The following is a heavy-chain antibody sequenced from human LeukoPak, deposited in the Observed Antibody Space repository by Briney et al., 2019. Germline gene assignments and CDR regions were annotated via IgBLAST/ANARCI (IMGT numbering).Heavy chain of an antibody. D-gene: IGHD6-13*01. CDR2: INHSGST. Sequence: PSETLSLTCAVYGGSFSGYYWSWIRQPPGKGVEWIGEINHSGSTNYNPSLKSRVTISVDTSKNQFSLKLSSVTAADTAVYYCASWAAGATRLYFDYWGQGTLVTVSS. J-gene: IGHJ4*02. CDR1: GGSFSGYY. V-gene: IGHV4-34*01. CDR3: ASWAAGATRLYFDY.